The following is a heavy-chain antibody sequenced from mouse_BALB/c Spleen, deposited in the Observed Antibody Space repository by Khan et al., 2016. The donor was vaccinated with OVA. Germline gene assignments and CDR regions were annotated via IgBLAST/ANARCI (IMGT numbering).Heavy chain of an antibody. CDR1: GFSLTSYG. CDR3: ARHNTMTLYAMDY. J-gene: IGHJ4*01. Sequence: QVQLQQSGPGLVAPSQSLSITCTISGFSLTSYGVHWVRQPPGKGLEWLVVIWSDGSTTYNSALKSRLSISKDNTKSQVFLKMNSLQTDDTAMYXCARHNTMTLYAMDYWGQGTSVTVSA. CDR2: IWSDGST. V-gene: IGHV2-6-1*01. D-gene: IGHD2-4*01.